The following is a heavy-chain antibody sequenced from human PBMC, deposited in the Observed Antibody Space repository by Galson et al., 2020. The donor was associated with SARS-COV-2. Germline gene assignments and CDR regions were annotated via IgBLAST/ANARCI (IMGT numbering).Heavy chain of an antibody. Sequence: GGFLRLSCEASGFTFSSYGMHWVRQAPGKGLEGVAGIWHDASNKYYVDSVNGRFTISRDNSKNTLFLQMNSLRAEDTAVYYCARGGIMGGTIRGVFDIWGQGTVVTVSS. CDR3: ARGGIMGGTIRGVFDI. J-gene: IGHJ3*02. D-gene: IGHD1-26*01. CDR1: GFTFSSYG. CDR2: IWHDASNK. V-gene: IGHV3-33*01.